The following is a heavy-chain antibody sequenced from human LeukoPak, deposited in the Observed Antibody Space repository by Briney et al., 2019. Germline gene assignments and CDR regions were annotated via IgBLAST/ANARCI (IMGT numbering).Heavy chain of an antibody. D-gene: IGHD1-26*01. CDR2: IYHSGST. J-gene: IGHJ4*02. V-gene: IGHV4-59*05. CDR1: GGSISSYY. Sequence: SETLSLTCTVSGGSISSYYWSWIRQPPGKGLEWIGSIYHSGSTYYNPSLKSRVTISVDTSKNQFSLKLSSVTAADTAVYYCARRGEWELSYFDYWGQGTLVTVSS. CDR3: ARRGEWELSYFDY.